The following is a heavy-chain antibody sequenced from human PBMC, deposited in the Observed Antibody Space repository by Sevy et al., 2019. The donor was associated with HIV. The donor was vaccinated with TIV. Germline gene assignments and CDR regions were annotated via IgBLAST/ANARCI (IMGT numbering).Heavy chain of an antibody. J-gene: IGHJ4*02. CDR2: IKEDGSQK. CDR1: GFSFSKYW. D-gene: IGHD3-9*01. V-gene: IGHV3-7*01. CDR3: ATDPDILSGYPSHYFDY. Sequence: GGSLRLSCAASGFSFSKYWMSWVRQAPGKGLEWVANIKEDGSQKNYLESVKGRFTISRDNAKNLLCLQMNNLRADDTAVYYCATDPDILSGYPSHYFDYWGQGTLVTVSS.